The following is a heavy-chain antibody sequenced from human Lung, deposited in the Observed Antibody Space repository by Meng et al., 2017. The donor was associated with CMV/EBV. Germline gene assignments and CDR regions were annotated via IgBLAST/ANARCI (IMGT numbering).Heavy chain of an antibody. CDR3: AREPEATYPEYDGYYFDY. J-gene: IGHJ4*02. D-gene: IGHD3-16*01. CDR1: GGTFSSYT. Sequence: SVXVSXXASGGTFSSYTVNWVRQAPGQGLEWMGRIIPMFGATNYTQKFQGRVTITTDESTSTAYMELSSLRSEDTAVYYCAREPEATYPEYDGYYFDYWGQGTLVTVSS. V-gene: IGHV1-69*05. CDR2: IIPMFGAT.